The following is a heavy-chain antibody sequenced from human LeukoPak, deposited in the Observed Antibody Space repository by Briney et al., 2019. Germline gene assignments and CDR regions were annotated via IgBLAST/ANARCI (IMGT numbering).Heavy chain of an antibody. V-gene: IGHV3-48*03. CDR1: GFTFSSYE. CDR3: ARPSIWGDIVVDALSFDY. J-gene: IGHJ4*02. Sequence: GGSLRLSCAASGFTFSSYEMNWVRQAPGKGLEWVSYISSSGSTIYYADSVKGRFTISRDNAKNSLYLQMNSLRAEDTAVYYCARPSIWGDIVVDALSFDYWGQGTLVTVSS. CDR2: ISSSGSTI. D-gene: IGHD3-22*01.